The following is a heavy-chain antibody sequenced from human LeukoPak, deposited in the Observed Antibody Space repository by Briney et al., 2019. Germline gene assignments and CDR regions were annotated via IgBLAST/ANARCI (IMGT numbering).Heavy chain of an antibody. CDR1: GFTVSSNY. Sequence: GGSLRLSCAASGFTVSSNYMSWVRHTPGKGLEWVSLIYSGGSTYYPDSVKGRFTISRDNSKNTLYLQMNSLRAEDTAVYYCAGRDNGYYYGMDVWGQGTTVTVSS. J-gene: IGHJ6*02. V-gene: IGHV3-66*01. CDR2: IYSGGST. CDR3: AGRDNGYYYGMDV. D-gene: IGHD2-8*01.